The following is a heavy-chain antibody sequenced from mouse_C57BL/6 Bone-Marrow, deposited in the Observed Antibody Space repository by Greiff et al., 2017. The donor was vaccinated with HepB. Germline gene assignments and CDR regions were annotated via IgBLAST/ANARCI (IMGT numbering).Heavy chain of an antibody. CDR2: IDPSDSYT. V-gene: IGHV1-69*01. Sequence: QVQLQQPGAELVMPGASVKLSCKASGYTFTSYWMHWVKQRPGQGLEWIGEIDPSDSYTNYNQKFKGKSTLTVDKSSSTAYMQLSSLTSEDSAVYYCARNYGSRRAWFAYWGQGTLVTVSA. J-gene: IGHJ3*01. CDR1: GYTFTSYW. CDR3: ARNYGSRRAWFAY. D-gene: IGHD1-1*01.